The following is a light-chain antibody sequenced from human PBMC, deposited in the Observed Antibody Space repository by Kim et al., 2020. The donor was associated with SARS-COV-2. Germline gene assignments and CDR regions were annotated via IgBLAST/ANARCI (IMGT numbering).Light chain of an antibody. CDR1: SRDIGAYRY. J-gene: IGLJ3*02. CDR2: DVS. V-gene: IGLV2-14*03. Sequence: GQSITISCTGSSRDIGAYRYVSWYQQHPDKAPQLIISDVSKRPSGVSDRFSGSKSGNTASLTISGLQPEDAADYYCTSYTYSKAWVFGGGTKLTVL. CDR3: TSYTYSKAWV.